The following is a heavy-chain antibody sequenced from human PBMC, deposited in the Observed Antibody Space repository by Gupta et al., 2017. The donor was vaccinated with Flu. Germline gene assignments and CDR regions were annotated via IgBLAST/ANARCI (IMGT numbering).Heavy chain of an antibody. V-gene: IGHV3-64D*06. CDR1: GFTFSSFA. CDR3: VKGEDITGYYIRYDY. D-gene: IGHD3-22*01. Sequence: EVHLVESGGALVQPGGSLRLSCSASGFTFSSFAMHWVRQAPGREPEFVASIGNDGGGTHHTESVKGRFTISRDNSKNTLYLQMRSLRSEDTAVYYCVKGEDITGYYIRYDYWGQGTLVTVSS. J-gene: IGHJ4*02. CDR2: IGNDGGGT.